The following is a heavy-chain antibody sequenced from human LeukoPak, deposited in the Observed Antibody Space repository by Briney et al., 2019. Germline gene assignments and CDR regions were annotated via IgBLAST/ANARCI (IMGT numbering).Heavy chain of an antibody. CDR2: INHGGST. CDR1: GGSFSGYY. J-gene: IGHJ4*02. V-gene: IGHV4-34*01. Sequence: SETLSLTCAVYGGSFSGYYWSWIRQPPGKGLEWIGEINHGGSTNYNPSLKSRVTISVDTSKNQFSLKLSSVTAADTAVYYCARERWFGEPFDYWGQGTLVTVSS. D-gene: IGHD3-10*01. CDR3: ARERWFGEPFDY.